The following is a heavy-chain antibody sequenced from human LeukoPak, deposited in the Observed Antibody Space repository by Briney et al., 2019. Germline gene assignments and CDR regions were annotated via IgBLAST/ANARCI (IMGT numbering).Heavy chain of an antibody. D-gene: IGHD3-22*01. CDR2: ISYDGSNK. CDR3: ARDFLRDYYYDSSGIFDY. V-gene: IGHV3-30*04. Sequence: GGSLRLSCAASGFTFSSYAMHWVRQAPGKGLEWVAVISYDGSNKYYADSVKGRFTISRDNSKNTLYLQMNSLRAEDTAVYYCARDFLRDYYYDSSGIFDYWGQGTQVTVSS. CDR1: GFTFSSYA. J-gene: IGHJ4*02.